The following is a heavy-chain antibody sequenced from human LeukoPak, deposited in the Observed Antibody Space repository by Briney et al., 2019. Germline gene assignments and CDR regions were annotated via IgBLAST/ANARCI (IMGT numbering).Heavy chain of an antibody. CDR2: IYYSGST. J-gene: IGHJ3*02. CDR3: ARAGKYYYDSSGYYGANAFDI. CDR1: GGSISSYY. V-gene: IGHV4-59*01. D-gene: IGHD3-22*01. Sequence: SETLSLTCTVSGGSISSYYWSWIRQPPGKGLEWIGYIYYSGSTNYNPSLKSRVTISVDTSKNQVSLKLSSVTAADTAVYYCARAGKYYYDSSGYYGANAFDIWGQGTMVTVSS.